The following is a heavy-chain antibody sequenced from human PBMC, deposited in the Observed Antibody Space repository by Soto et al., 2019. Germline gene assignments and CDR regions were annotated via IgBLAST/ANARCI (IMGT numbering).Heavy chain of an antibody. D-gene: IGHD2-21*02. Sequence: ASVKVSCKASGYTFTSYGISWVRQAPGQGLEWMGWISAYNGNTNYAQKLQGRVTMTTDTSTSTAYMELRSLRSDDTAVYYCARDLGVTPWWAFGIWGQGTMVTVSS. V-gene: IGHV1-18*01. CDR1: GYTFTSYG. CDR2: ISAYNGNT. CDR3: ARDLGVTPWWAFGI. J-gene: IGHJ3*02.